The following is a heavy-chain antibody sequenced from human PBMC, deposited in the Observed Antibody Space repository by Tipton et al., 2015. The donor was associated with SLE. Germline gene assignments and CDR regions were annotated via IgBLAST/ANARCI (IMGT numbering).Heavy chain of an antibody. Sequence: VQLVQSGAEVKKPGESLRISCKGSGHRFTSYWISWVRQMPGKGLEWMGRIDPNDSYTNYSPSSQGHVTISADKAISTAYLQWSSLNASDTAMYYCARRGAVAVPRYALVYYMDVWGKGTTVTVSS. D-gene: IGHD6-19*01. CDR2: IDPNDSYT. V-gene: IGHV5-10-1*01. J-gene: IGHJ6*03. CDR3: ARRGAVAVPRYALVYYMDV. CDR1: GHRFTSYW.